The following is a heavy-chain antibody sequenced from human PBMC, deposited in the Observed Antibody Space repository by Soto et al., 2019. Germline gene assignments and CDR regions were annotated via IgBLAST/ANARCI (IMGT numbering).Heavy chain of an antibody. CDR3: ARPRYCSGGSCDAFDI. CDR1: GYTFTSYG. V-gene: IGHV1-18*01. CDR2: ISAYNGNT. D-gene: IGHD2-15*01. J-gene: IGHJ3*02. Sequence: GASVKVSCKASGYTFTSYGISWVRQAPGQGLEWMGWISAYNGNTNYAQKLQGRVTMTTDTSTSTAYMELRSLRSDDTAVYYCARPRYCSGGSCDAFDIWGQGTMVTVSS.